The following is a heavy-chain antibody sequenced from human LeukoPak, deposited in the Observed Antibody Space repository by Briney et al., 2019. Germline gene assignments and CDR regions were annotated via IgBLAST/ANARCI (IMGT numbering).Heavy chain of an antibody. D-gene: IGHD6-25*01. CDR3: AGSSGTGTSSY. Sequence: SETLSLTCTVSGDSISRSTYYWAWIRQPPGKGLEWIGSVYYGRSPYFNPSLESRATISVDTSKNHFSLKMSSVTAADTAVYYCAGSSGTGTSSYWGQGTLVTVSS. CDR2: VYYGRSP. V-gene: IGHV4-39*02. CDR1: GDSISRSTYY. J-gene: IGHJ4*02.